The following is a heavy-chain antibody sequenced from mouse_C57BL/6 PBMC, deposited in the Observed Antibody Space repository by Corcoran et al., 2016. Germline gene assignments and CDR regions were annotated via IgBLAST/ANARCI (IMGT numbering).Heavy chain of an antibody. CDR3: ARSYYGARDY. CDR1: GYTFTDYN. CDR2: INPNNGGT. D-gene: IGHD1-2*01. J-gene: IGHJ2*01. Sequence: EVQLQQSGPELVKPGASVKLPCKASGYTFTDYNMDWVKQSHGKSLEWIGDINPNNGGTIYNQKFKGKATLTVDKSSSTAYMELRSLTSEDTAGYYCARSYYGARDYWGQGTTLTVSS. V-gene: IGHV1-18*01.